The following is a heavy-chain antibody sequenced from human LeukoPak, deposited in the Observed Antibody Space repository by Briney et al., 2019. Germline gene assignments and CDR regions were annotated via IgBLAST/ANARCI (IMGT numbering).Heavy chain of an antibody. CDR3: AKDLYSSSFYYFDY. CDR2: ISGSGGST. D-gene: IGHD6-13*01. V-gene: IGHV3-23*01. J-gene: IGHJ4*02. Sequence: GGSLRLSCAASGFTFSSYAMSWVRQAPGKGLEWVSAISGSGGSTYYADSVKGRFTISRDNSKNTLYPQMNSLRTEDTAVYYCAKDLYSSSFYYFDYWGQGTLVTVSS. CDR1: GFTFSSYA.